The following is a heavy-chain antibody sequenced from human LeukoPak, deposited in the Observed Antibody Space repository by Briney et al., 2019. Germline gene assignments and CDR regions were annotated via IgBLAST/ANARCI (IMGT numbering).Heavy chain of an antibody. V-gene: IGHV4-39*01. Sequence: PSETLSLTCTVSGGSISSSLYYWGWIRQPPGKGLEWIGSILYSGITYYNPSLQSRVTISVDTSKSQFSLHLSSVTAADTALYYCARIIVVTSTDYFDSWGQGTLVTVSS. D-gene: IGHD2/OR15-2a*01. CDR2: ILYSGIT. CDR1: GGSISSSLYY. CDR3: ARIIVVTSTDYFDS. J-gene: IGHJ4*02.